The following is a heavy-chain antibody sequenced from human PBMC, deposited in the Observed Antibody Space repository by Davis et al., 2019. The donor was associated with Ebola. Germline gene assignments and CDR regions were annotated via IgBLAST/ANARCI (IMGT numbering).Heavy chain of an antibody. Sequence: PSETLSLTCTVSGASMTSYYWSWIRQPPGKGLEWIGYIAYTGNTIYNPSLKSRVTISGDTSKKQFSLRLNSVTAADTAVSYCARGGLVPAALYLWGQGTMVTVSS. V-gene: IGHV4-59*01. CDR3: ARGGLVPAALYL. CDR1: GASMTSYY. D-gene: IGHD2-2*01. CDR2: IAYTGNT. J-gene: IGHJ3*01.